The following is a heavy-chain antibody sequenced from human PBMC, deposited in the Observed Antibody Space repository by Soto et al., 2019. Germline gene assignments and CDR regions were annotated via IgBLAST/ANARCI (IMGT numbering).Heavy chain of an antibody. D-gene: IGHD3-16*01. CDR1: GFTFSSYG. CDR2: ISYDGSNK. V-gene: IGHV3-30*18. CDR3: AKDQDGRAYVGAFDI. Sequence: GGSLRLSCAASGFTFSSYGMHWVRQAPGKGLEWVAVISYDGSNKYYADSVKGRFTISRDNSKNTLYLQMNSLRAEDTAVYYCAKDQDGRAYVGAFDIWGQGTMVTVSS. J-gene: IGHJ3*02.